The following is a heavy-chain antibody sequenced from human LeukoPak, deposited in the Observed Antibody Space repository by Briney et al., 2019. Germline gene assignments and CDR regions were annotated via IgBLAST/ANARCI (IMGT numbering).Heavy chain of an antibody. CDR2: IGVTGSVT. V-gene: IGHV3-23*01. J-gene: IGHJ4*02. Sequence: GGSLRLSCVASGFTFNSYVMSWVRQAPGKRLEWVSSIGVTGSVTCYADSVKGRFTISRDNSKNTLFVQMNGLRAEDTAVYYCTREDYSRSFDYWGQGTLITVSS. D-gene: IGHD4-11*01. CDR3: TREDYSRSFDY. CDR1: GFTFNSYV.